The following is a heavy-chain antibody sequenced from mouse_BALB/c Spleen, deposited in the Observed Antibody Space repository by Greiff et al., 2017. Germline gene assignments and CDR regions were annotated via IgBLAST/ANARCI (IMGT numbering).Heavy chain of an antibody. CDR2: INPYNDGT. D-gene: IGHD2-10*01. CDR3: ARPSYYGNYGFAY. Sequence: VQLKESGPELVKPGASVKMSCKASGYTFTSYVMHWVKQKPGQGLEWIGYINPYNDGTKYNEKFKGKATLTSDKSSSTAYMELSSLTSEDSAVYYCARPSYYGNYGFAYWGQGTLVTVSA. CDR1: GYTFTSYV. V-gene: IGHV1-14*01. J-gene: IGHJ3*01.